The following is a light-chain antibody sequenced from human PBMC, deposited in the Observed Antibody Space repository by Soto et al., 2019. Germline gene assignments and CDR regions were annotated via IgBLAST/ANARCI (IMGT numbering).Light chain of an antibody. CDR1: HTISSSY. CDR2: GIS. J-gene: IGKJ1*01. CDR3: QQYVTSSPRT. V-gene: IGKV3-20*01. Sequence: EIVLTQSPGTLSLSPGERATLSCRTSHTISSSYLAWYQQKPGQAPRRLMYGISRRATGITDRCSGSGSGTDFTLTITRLEPEDFAVYYCQQYVTSSPRTFGQGTKVDIK.